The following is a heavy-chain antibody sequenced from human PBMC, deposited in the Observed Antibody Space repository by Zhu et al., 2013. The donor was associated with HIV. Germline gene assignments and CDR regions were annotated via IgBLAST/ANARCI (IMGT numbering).Heavy chain of an antibody. CDR3: AGETTVVTTNWFDP. D-gene: IGHD4-17*01. CDR1: GGTVNTYS. V-gene: IGHV1-69*01. J-gene: IGHJ5*02. CDR2: SVPKFGTA. Sequence: QVQLVQSGAEVKKPGSSVTVSCKASGGTVNTYSIWWLRQAPGQGLEWMGGSVPKFGTAKYAQRFQARVTFTADESTRTVYMELSSLTSEDTAMYYCAGETTVVTTNWFDPWGQGTLVTVSS.